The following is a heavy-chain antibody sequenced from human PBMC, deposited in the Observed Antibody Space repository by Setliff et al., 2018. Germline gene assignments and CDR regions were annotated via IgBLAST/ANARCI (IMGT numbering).Heavy chain of an antibody. CDR3: STKGVPGT. J-gene: IGHJ4*02. CDR1: GFTFSSHG. D-gene: IGHD1-1*01. CDR2: ISTSRGATTT. Sequence: GGSLRLSCVASGFTFSSHGMTWVRLAPGKGLEWISYISTSRGATTTYYTDSVKGRFTISRDDGKNSLYLQMNSLRAEDTAVYYCSTKGVPGTGGQGTRVTVSS. V-gene: IGHV3-48*04.